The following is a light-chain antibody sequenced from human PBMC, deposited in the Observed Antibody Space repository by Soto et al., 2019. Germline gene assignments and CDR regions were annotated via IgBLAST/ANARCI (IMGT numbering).Light chain of an antibody. CDR2: GAS. CDR1: QSVSSSY. Sequence: EIVLTQSPGTLSLSPGERATLSCRASQSVSSSYLAWYQQKPGQAPRLLIYGASSRATGIPDRFSGSGSGTQFALTISRLEPEDFAVYYCQQCGSSPVTFGGGTKVEIK. J-gene: IGKJ4*01. CDR3: QQCGSSPVT. V-gene: IGKV3-20*01.